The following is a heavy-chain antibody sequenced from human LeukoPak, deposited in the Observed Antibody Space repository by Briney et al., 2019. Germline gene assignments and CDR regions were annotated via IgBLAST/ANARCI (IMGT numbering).Heavy chain of an antibody. CDR1: GFTFSSYW. J-gene: IGHJ4*02. CDR3: ARDKSCSSTSCQKYYFDY. D-gene: IGHD2-2*01. Sequence: PGGSLRLSCAASGFTFSSYWISWVRQAPGKGLEWVANIKQDGSEKYYVDSVKGRFTISRDNAKNSLYLQMNSLRAEDTAFYYCARDKSCSSTSCQKYYFDYWGQGTLVTVSS. V-gene: IGHV3-7*03. CDR2: IKQDGSEK.